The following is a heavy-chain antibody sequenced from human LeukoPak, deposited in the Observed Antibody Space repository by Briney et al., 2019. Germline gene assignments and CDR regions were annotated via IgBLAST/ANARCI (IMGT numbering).Heavy chain of an antibody. Sequence: GISLRLSCAASGFTFSSYCMHWVRQAPGKGLEWLAVIWYDGSIKYYGDSMKGRFTISRDNPKTTLYLQMNSLSGEDTAVYYCARDRCTNGVCYYDYWGEGTLVTVSS. J-gene: IGHJ4*02. CDR3: ARDRCTNGVCYYDY. D-gene: IGHD2-8*01. CDR1: GFTFSSYC. V-gene: IGHV3-33*01. CDR2: IWYDGSIK.